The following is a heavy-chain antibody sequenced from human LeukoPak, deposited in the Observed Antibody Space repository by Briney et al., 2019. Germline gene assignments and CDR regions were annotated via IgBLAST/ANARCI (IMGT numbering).Heavy chain of an antibody. V-gene: IGHV3-20*04. CDR1: GFTFDDYG. J-gene: IGHJ4*02. CDR3: ARNYYYGSGSHHDY. D-gene: IGHD3-10*01. CDR2: INWNGFST. Sequence: GGSLRLSCAASGFTFDDYGMSWVRQAPGKGLEWVSGINWNGFSTSYADSVKGRFTISRDNAKNSLYLQMNSLRAEDTALYYCARNYYYGSGSHHDYWGQGTLVTVSS.